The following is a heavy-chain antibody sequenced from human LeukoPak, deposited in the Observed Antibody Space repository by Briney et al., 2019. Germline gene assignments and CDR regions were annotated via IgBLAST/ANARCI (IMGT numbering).Heavy chain of an antibody. J-gene: IGHJ4*02. V-gene: IGHV3-48*03. D-gene: IGHD3-9*01. CDR1: GFTFSSYE. CDR3: ARATTYDILTGYFDY. Sequence: GGSLRLSCAASGFTFSSYEMNWVRQAPGKGLEWVSYISSSGSTIYYADSVKGRFTISRDNAKNSLYLQMNSLRAEDTAVYYCARATTYDILTGYFDYWGQGTLVTVSS. CDR2: ISSSGSTI.